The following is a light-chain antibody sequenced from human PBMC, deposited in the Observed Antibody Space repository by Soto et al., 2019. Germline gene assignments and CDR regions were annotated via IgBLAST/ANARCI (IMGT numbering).Light chain of an antibody. CDR1: QSLSSNF. J-gene: IGKJ5*01. CDR2: GAS. CDR3: QQYENSPIT. Sequence: PGERASLSCGASQSLSSNFLAWYQQKPGQAPRLLIYGASSRATGIPDRFSGTGSETDFTLTINRLEPEDFAVYYCQQYENSPITFGQGKRLEI. V-gene: IGKV3-20*01.